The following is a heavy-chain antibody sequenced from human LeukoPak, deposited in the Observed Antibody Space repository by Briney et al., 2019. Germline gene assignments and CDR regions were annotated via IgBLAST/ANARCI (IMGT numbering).Heavy chain of an antibody. J-gene: IGHJ4*02. CDR2: IYSGGTT. CDR1: GFTLSTYW. V-gene: IGHV3-66*01. D-gene: IGHD4-23*01. Sequence: AGGSLRLSCAASGFTLSTYWMSWVRQSPGKGLEWVSVIYSGGTTSYADSAKGRFTISRDNSKNTLYLQMNSLRAEDTAVYYCARDRRGYGGNFDYWGQGTLVTVSS. CDR3: ARDRRGYGGNFDY.